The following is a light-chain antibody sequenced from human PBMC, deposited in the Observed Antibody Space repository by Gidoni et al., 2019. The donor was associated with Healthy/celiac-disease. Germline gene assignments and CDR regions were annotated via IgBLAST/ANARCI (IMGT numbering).Light chain of an antibody. CDR2: DVS. J-gene: IGLJ2*01. V-gene: IGLV2-14*01. Sequence: QSALTQPASVSGSPGQSITISCTGNSSDVGGYNYVSWYQPHPGKAPKLMLYDVSNRPSGVSNRFSGSKSGNTASLTISGLQAEDEADYYCSSYTSSSSVFGGGTKLTVL. CDR1: SSDVGGYNY. CDR3: SSYTSSSSV.